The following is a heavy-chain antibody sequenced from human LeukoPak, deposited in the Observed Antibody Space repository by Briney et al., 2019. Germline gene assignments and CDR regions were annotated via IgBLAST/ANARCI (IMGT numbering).Heavy chain of an antibody. Sequence: PSETLSLTCAVSGYSISSNNWWAWVRQPPGKGLEWIGYIYYNGNTYYNPYNPSLTSRVTMSVDTSKNQFSLKLDSVTEIDTAMYYCARNQAVAANRGASDAWGQGTMVTVSS. CDR1: GYSISSNNW. CDR3: ARNQAVAANRGASDA. D-gene: IGHD6-19*01. CDR2: IYYNGNT. J-gene: IGHJ3*01. V-gene: IGHV4-28*01.